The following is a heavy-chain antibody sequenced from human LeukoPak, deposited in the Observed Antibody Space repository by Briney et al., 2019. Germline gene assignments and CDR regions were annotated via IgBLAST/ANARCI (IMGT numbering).Heavy chain of an antibody. V-gene: IGHV3-48*01. CDR1: GFTFSDYT. D-gene: IGHD7-27*01. CDR3: ARGRPGHMDV. Sequence: GGSLRLSCAASGFTFSDYTMNWVRQAPGKGLAWVSYVSSSGSTIYYADSVKGRFTISRDNAKNSLYLQMNSLRAEDTAVYYCARGRPGHMDVWGKGTTVTVSS. J-gene: IGHJ6*03. CDR2: VSSSGSTI.